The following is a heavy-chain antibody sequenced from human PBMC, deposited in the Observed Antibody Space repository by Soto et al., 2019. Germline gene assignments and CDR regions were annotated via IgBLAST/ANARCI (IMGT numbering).Heavy chain of an antibody. CDR3: ARTVTTSYYYYYYYMDV. Sequence: ASVKVSCKASGYTFTSYGISWVRQAPGQGLEWMGWISAYNGNTNYAQKLQGRVTMTTDTSTSTAYMELRSLGSDDTAVYYCARTVTTSYYYYYYYMDVWGKGTTVTVSS. CDR1: GYTFTSYG. D-gene: IGHD4-4*01. CDR2: ISAYNGNT. J-gene: IGHJ6*03. V-gene: IGHV1-18*01.